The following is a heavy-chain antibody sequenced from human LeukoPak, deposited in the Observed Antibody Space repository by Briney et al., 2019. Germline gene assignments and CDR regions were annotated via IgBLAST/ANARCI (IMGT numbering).Heavy chain of an antibody. CDR3: ARRRQWLDFDY. Sequence: SETVSLTCTVSGGSMRNYYWSWIRQPPGKGLEWIGYTYHSGNTDYNPSLKSRVTISVDTSKNQFSLKLTSVTAADTAVYYCARRRQWLDFDYWGQGTLDTVSS. J-gene: IGHJ4*02. D-gene: IGHD6-19*01. CDR1: GGSMRNYY. CDR2: TYHSGNT. V-gene: IGHV4-59*08.